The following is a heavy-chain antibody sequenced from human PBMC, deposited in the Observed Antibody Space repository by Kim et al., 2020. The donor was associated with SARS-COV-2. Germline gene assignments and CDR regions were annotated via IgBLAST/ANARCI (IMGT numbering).Heavy chain of an antibody. V-gene: IGHV1-69*13. CDR2: IIPIFGTA. CDR3: ARVLVRGSNCFDY. CDR1: GGTFSSYA. Sequence: SVKVSCKASGGTFSSYAISWVRQAPGQGLEWMGGIIPIFGTANYAQKFQGRVTITADESTSTAYMELSSLRSEDTAVYYCARVLVRGSNCFDYWGQGTLVTVSS. J-gene: IGHJ4*02. D-gene: IGHD3-10*01.